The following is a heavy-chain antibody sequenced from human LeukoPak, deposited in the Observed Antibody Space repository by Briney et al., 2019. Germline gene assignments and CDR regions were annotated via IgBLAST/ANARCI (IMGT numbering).Heavy chain of an antibody. D-gene: IGHD6-13*01. CDR2: IYPGDSDI. J-gene: IGHJ4*02. Sequence: GGSLKISCKSSGYRFTNYWIAWVRQMPGKGLEWMGIIYPGDSDIRYSPSFQGQVTISADKSISTAYLQWSSLKASDTAIYYCARRRGYTSSWYDYWGQGTLVTVSS. CDR1: GYRFTNYW. CDR3: ARRRGYTSSWYDY. V-gene: IGHV5-51*01.